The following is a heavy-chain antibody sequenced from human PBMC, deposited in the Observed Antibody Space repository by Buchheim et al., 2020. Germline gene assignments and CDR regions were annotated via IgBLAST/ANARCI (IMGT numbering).Heavy chain of an antibody. J-gene: IGHJ3*02. D-gene: IGHD6-13*01. CDR1: GYTFTGYY. CDR2: INLNSGGT. Sequence: QVQLVQSGAEVKKPGASVKVSCKASGYTFTGYYMHWVRQAPGQGLEWMGWINLNSGGTNYAQKFQGWVTMTRDTSISTAYMELSRLRSDDTAVYYCARERLPIAAAENGGDAFDIWGQGT. V-gene: IGHV1-2*04. CDR3: ARERLPIAAAENGGDAFDI.